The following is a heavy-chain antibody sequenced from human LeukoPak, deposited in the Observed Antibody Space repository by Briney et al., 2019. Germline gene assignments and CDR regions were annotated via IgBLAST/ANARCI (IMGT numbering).Heavy chain of an antibody. V-gene: IGHV3-74*01. CDR2: INSDGSST. CDR3: ARAMGATTFDY. J-gene: IGHJ4*02. Sequence: GGSLRLSCTASGFTFGDYAMSWVRQAPGKGLVWVSRINSDGSSTSYADSVKGRFTISRDNAKNTLYLQMNSLRAEDTAVYYCARAMGATTFDYWGQGTLVTVSS. CDR1: GFTFGDYA. D-gene: IGHD1-26*01.